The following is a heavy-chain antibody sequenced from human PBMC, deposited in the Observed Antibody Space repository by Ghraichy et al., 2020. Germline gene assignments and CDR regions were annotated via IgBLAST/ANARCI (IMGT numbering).Heavy chain of an antibody. J-gene: IGHJ4*02. Sequence: GGSLRLSCAASGFTFSFYSMNWVRQAPGKGLEWVSYISSGSNTIHYADSVKGRFTISRDNAKNSLYLQMNSLRDEDTAVYYCSGELVSGGNGFGFDYWGQGTLVTVSS. D-gene: IGHD5-18*01. CDR2: ISSGSNTI. V-gene: IGHV3-48*02. CDR1: GFTFSFYS. CDR3: SGELVSGGNGFGFDY.